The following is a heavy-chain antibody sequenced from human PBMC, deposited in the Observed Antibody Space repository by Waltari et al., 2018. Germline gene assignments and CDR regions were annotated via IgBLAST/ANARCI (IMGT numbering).Heavy chain of an antibody. J-gene: IGHJ4*02. D-gene: IGHD1-26*01. Sequence: QVQLQESGPGLVKPSGTLSLTCAVSDGSISSSNWWSWVRQPPGKGLEWGGEIYHRGRTNYNPSLKRRVTISVDKSKNQFSLKLNSVTAADTAVYYCARDLVGVTNYFDYWGQGTLVTVSS. CDR3: ARDLVGVTNYFDY. V-gene: IGHV4-4*02. CDR1: DGSISSSNW. CDR2: IYHRGRT.